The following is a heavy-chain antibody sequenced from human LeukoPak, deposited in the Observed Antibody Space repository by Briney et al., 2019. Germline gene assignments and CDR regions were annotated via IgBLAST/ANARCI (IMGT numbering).Heavy chain of an antibody. CDR2: MNPNSGNT. CDR1: GYTFTSYD. D-gene: IGHD3-9*01. V-gene: IGHV1-8*01. CDR3: ARDRGVGVLRYFDWPSGY. Sequence: ASVKVSCKASGYTFTSYDINWVRQATGRGLEWMGWMNPNSGNTAYAQKFQGRVTMTRNTSISTAYMELSSLRSEDTAVYYCARDRGVGVLRYFDWPSGYWGQGTLVTVSS. J-gene: IGHJ4*02.